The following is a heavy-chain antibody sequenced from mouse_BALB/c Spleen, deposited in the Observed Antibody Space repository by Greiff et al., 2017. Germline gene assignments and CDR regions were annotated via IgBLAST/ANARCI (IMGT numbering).Heavy chain of an antibody. CDR2: ISYSGST. V-gene: IGHV3-2*02. J-gene: IGHJ3*01. Sequence: EVQLQESGPGLVKPSQSLSLTCTVTGYSITSDYAWNWIRQFPGNKLEWMGYISYSGSTSYNPSLKSRISITRDTSKNQFFLQLNSVTTEDTATYYCARGEWLRAWFAYWGQGTLVTVSA. CDR3: ARGEWLRAWFAY. CDR1: GYSITSDYA. D-gene: IGHD2-2*01.